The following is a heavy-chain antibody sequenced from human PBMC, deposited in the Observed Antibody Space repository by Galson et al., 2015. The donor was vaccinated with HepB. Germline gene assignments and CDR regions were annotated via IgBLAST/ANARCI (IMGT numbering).Heavy chain of an antibody. CDR1: GFTFDDYA. J-gene: IGHJ4*02. D-gene: IGHD3-22*01. Sequence: SLRLSCAASGFTFDDYAMHWVRQAPGKGLEWVSGICWNSGSKDYADSVKGRFTISRDNAENSLYLQMNSLRAEDTALYYCAKVVMALGGFDYWGQGTLVTVSS. CDR2: ICWNSGSK. CDR3: AKVVMALGGFDY. V-gene: IGHV3-9*01.